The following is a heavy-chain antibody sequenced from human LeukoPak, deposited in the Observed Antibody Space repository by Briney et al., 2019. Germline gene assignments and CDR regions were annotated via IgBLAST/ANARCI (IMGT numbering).Heavy chain of an antibody. CDR3: VREDYGGDHYGGGWFDP. Sequence: ASVKVSCKASGYIFTGYYMHWLRQAPGQGLEWMGWIDPESGDTYYAQKFQGRVSMTRDTYVKTAYMHLSSLKSDDTTVYYCVREDYGGDHYGGGWFDPGGREPRVTVS. CDR1: GYIFTGYY. J-gene: IGHJ5*02. D-gene: IGHD4-17*01. CDR2: IDPESGDT. V-gene: IGHV1-2*02.